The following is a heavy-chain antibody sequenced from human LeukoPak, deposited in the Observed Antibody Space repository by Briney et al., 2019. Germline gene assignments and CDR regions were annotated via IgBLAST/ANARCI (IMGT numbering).Heavy chain of an antibody. CDR2: IYPGDSDT. CDR1: GYSFTSYW. Sequence: SGESLKISCKGSGYSFTSYWIGWVRQMPGKGLEWMGIIYPGDSDTRYSPSFQGQVTISADKSISTAYLQWSSLKASDTAMYYCARRCGGDCYPLPRDAFDIWGQGTMVTVSS. CDR3: ARRCGGDCYPLPRDAFDI. J-gene: IGHJ3*02. D-gene: IGHD2-21*02. V-gene: IGHV5-51*01.